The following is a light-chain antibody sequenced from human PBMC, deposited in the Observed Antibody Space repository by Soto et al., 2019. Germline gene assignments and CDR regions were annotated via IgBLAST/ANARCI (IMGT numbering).Light chain of an antibody. Sequence: EIVLTQSPGTLSLSPGERATLSCRASQSVRSSYLAWYQQKPGQAPRLLIYGASTRATGIPDRFSGSGSGTDVTLTISRLEPEDFAVFYCQQYGDSPYTFGQGTKLEIK. CDR1: QSVRSSY. CDR2: GAS. J-gene: IGKJ2*01. CDR3: QQYGDSPYT. V-gene: IGKV3-20*01.